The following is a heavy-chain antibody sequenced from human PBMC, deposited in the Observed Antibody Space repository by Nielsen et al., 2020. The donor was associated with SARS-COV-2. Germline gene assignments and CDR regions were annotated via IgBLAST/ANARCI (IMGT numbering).Heavy chain of an antibody. V-gene: IGHV4-59*12. J-gene: IGHJ3*02. CDR2: IYYSGST. CDR3: ARDRGYSYGPSDAFDI. D-gene: IGHD5-18*01. Sequence: GSLRLSCTVSGGSISSYYWSWIRQPPGKGLEWIGYIYYSGSTNYNPSLKSRVTISVDTSKNQFSLKLSSVTAADTAVYYCARDRGYSYGPSDAFDIWGQGTMVTVSS. CDR1: GGSISSYY.